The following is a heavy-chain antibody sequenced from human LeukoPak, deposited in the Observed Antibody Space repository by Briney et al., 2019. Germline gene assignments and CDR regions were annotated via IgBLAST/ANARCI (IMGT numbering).Heavy chain of an antibody. CDR2: ICPDGTVT. Sequence: GGSLRLSCVASGFTFSNYCMHWVRQIPGKGLVWVSRICPDGTVTNYADSVKGRFTISRDNAKNMVFLHMNSLRADDTAVYYCVRDFRSADYWGQGILVTVSS. J-gene: IGHJ4*02. CDR1: GFTFSNYC. CDR3: VRDFRSADY. V-gene: IGHV3-74*01.